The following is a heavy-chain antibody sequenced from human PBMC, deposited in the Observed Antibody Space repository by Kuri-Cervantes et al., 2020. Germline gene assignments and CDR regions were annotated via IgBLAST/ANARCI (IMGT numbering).Heavy chain of an antibody. D-gene: IGHD4-17*01. CDR3: ARVNYGDYERLGFDY. V-gene: IGHV4-34*01. J-gene: IGHJ4*02. CDR1: GGSFSGYY. Sequence: GSLRLSCAVYGGSFSGYYWSWIRQPPGKGLEWIGEINHSGSTNYNPSLKSRVTISVDTSKNQFSLKLSSVTAADTAVYYCARVNYGDYERLGFDYWGQGTLVTVSS. CDR2: INHSGST.